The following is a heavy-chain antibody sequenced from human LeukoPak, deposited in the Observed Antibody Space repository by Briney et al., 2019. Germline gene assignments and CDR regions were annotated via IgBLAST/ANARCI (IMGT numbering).Heavy chain of an antibody. D-gene: IGHD2-2*01. Sequence: SGPALVKPTQTLTLTCTFSGFSLSTSGMRVSWIRQPPGKALEWLTRIDWGDDKFYSTSLKTRLTISKDTSKNQVVLTMTNMDPVDTATYYCARTLGYCSSTSCCGIPDAFDIWGQGTMVTVSS. CDR2: IDWGDDK. J-gene: IGHJ3*02. CDR3: ARTLGYCSSTSCCGIPDAFDI. V-gene: IGHV2-70*04. CDR1: GFSLSTSGMR.